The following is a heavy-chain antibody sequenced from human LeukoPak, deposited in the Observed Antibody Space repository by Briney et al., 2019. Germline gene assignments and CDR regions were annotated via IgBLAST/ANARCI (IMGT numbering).Heavy chain of an antibody. D-gene: IGHD5-24*01. CDR2: MYYTGST. CDR1: GGSISSSSYY. V-gene: IGHV4-39*07. J-gene: IGHJ6*03. CDR3: ASSDGYYMDV. Sequence: SETLSLTCSVSGGSISSSSYYWGWIRQSPGQGLEWIGSMYYTGSTYYNPSLKSRATISVDTSKNQFSLKLSSVTAADTAVYYCASSDGYYMDVWGKGTTVTVSS.